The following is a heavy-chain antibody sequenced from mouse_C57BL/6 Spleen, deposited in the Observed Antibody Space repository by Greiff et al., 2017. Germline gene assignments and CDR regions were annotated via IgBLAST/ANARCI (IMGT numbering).Heavy chain of an antibody. V-gene: IGHV1-26*01. CDR1: GYTFTDYY. Sequence: EVQLQQSGPELVKPGASVKISCKASGYTFTDYYMNWVKQSHGKSLEWIGDINPNNGGTSYNQKFKGKATLTVDKSSSTAYMELRSLTSEDSAVYYCARSSLRSGAWFAYWGQGTLVTVSA. CDR2: INPNNGGT. J-gene: IGHJ3*01. CDR3: ARSSLRSGAWFAY. D-gene: IGHD1-1*01.